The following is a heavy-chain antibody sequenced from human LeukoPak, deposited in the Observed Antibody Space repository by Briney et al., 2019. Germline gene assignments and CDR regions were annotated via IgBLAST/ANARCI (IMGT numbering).Heavy chain of an antibody. CDR2: IYYSGST. CDR3: ARRYSSGGYYFDY. V-gene: IGHV4-59*08. CDR1: GGSISSYY. D-gene: IGHD6-19*01. J-gene: IGHJ4*02. Sequence: SETLSLTCTVSGGSISSYYWSWIRQPPGTGLEWIGYIYYSGSTNYNPSLKSRVTISVDTSKNQFSLKLSSVTAADTAVYYCARRYSSGGYYFDYWGQGTLVTVSS.